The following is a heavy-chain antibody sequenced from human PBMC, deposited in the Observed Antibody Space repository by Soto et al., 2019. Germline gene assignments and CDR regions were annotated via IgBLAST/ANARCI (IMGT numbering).Heavy chain of an antibody. V-gene: IGHV1-46*01. CDR2: INPSGGST. Sequence: ASVKVSCKASGYTFTSYYMHWVRQAPGQGLEWMGIINPSGGSTSYAQKFQGRVTMTRDTSTSTAYMELSSLRSEDTAVYYCARDRIPAAGYFYYYGMDVWGPGTKVPVSS. CDR1: GYTFTSYY. J-gene: IGHJ6*02. D-gene: IGHD6-13*01. CDR3: ARDRIPAAGYFYYYGMDV.